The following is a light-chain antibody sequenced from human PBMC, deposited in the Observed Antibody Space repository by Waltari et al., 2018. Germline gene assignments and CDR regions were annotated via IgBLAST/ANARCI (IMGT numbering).Light chain of an antibody. CDR3: QQRSKWPKT. CDR2: DAS. J-gene: IGKJ4*01. CDR1: PSVSSY. Sequence: EIVLTQSPVPLSLSPGERATLSCRASPSVSSYLAWYQQKPGQAPRLLIYDASNRATGIPARFSGTGSGTDFTLTISSLEPEDFAIYYCQQRSKWPKTFGGGTKVEIK. V-gene: IGKV3-11*01.